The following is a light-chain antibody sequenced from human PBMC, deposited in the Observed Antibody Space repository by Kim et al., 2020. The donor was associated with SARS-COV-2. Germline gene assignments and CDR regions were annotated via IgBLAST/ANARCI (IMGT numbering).Light chain of an antibody. CDR1: RGVGITS. J-gene: IGKJ5*01. V-gene: IGKV3-20*01. Sequence: SAETATLPSMASRGVGITSFAWDPQKPGPAPRLLIYGAPSRAPGIPDRVSGSGSGADCTLTISRLEPEDFAVYYCQQYGRSPITVGQRARLEIK. CDR2: GAP. CDR3: QQYGRSPIT.